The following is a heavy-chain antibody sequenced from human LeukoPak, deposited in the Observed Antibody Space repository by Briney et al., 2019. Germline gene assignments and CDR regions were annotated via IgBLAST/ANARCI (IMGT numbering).Heavy chain of an antibody. D-gene: IGHD3-9*01. CDR1: GFIVSSDY. CDR3: AKAHPPPLYFDGPGWFDP. V-gene: IGHV3-53*01. Sequence: GGSLRLSCAASGFIVSSDYMTWVRQAPGKGLEWVSVIYSGGSTYYADSVKGRFTISRDNSKNTLYLQMSSLRAEDTAVYYCAKAHPPPLYFDGPGWFDPWGQGTLVTVSS. CDR2: IYSGGST. J-gene: IGHJ5*02.